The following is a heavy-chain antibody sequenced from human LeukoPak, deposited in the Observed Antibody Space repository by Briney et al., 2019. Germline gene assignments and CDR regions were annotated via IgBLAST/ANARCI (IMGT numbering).Heavy chain of an antibody. CDR2: ISSSSSYI. D-gene: IGHD3-22*01. Sequence: GGSLRLSCEASGFTFSSHAMNWVRQAPGKGLEWVSSISSSSSYIYYADSVKGRFTISRDNAKNSLYLQMNSLRAEDTAVYYCARARGDHYYDSSGYPDWGQGTMVTVSS. J-gene: IGHJ3*01. CDR3: ARARGDHYYDSSGYPD. V-gene: IGHV3-21*01. CDR1: GFTFSSHA.